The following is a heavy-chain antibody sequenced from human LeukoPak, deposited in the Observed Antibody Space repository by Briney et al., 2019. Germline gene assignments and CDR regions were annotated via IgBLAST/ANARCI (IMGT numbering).Heavy chain of an antibody. CDR2: ILNDGAWE. CDR1: GFTYSDYG. V-gene: IGHV3-30*02. J-gene: IGHJ5*01. CDR3: VKGGSISHNWFDS. D-gene: IGHD3-16*01. Sequence: GGSLRLSCAASGFTYSDYGMHWVRQAPGRGLEWVAFILNDGAWEYYPDSVKGRLTISRDNSRNTLYLQMNSVRLEDTAIYYCVKGGSISHNWFDSWGQGTLVTVSS.